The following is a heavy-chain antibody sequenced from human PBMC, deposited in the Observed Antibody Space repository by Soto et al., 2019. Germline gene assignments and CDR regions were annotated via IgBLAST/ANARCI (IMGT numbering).Heavy chain of an antibody. V-gene: IGHV4-59*01. CDR3: ARGGIAAAGTTGAFDI. D-gene: IGHD6-13*01. CDR2: IYYSGST. CDR1: GGSISSYY. Sequence: SETLSLTCTVSGGSISSYYWSWIRQPPGKGLEWIGYIYYSGSTNYNPSLKSRVTISVDTSKNQFSLKLSSVTAADTAVYYCARGGIAAAGTTGAFDIWGQGTMVTV. J-gene: IGHJ3*02.